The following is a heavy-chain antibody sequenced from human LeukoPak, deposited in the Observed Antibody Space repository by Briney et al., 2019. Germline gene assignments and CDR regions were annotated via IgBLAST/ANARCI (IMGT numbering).Heavy chain of an antibody. Sequence: GGSLRLSCAASGFTFSSYSMNWVRQAPGKGLEWVSSISSSSSYIYYADSVKGRFTISRDNAKNSLYLQMNSLRAEDTAVYYCARGSFWSGPYRPYYYYMDVWGKGTTVTVSS. J-gene: IGHJ6*03. CDR2: ISSSSSYI. CDR3: ARGSFWSGPYRPYYYYMDV. D-gene: IGHD3-3*01. CDR1: GFTFSSYS. V-gene: IGHV3-21*01.